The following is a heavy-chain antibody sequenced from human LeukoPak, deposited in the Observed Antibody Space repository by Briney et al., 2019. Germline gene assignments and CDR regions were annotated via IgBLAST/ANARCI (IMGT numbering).Heavy chain of an antibody. CDR3: ARGKSDFWRGSYPGYYYYMDV. CDR1: GVSFRGYY. CDR2: INHSGST. V-gene: IGHV4-34*01. D-gene: IGHD3-3*01. Sequence: SESLSLTWAVYGVSFRGYYWSWVRQAAGKGREWIVEINHSGSTNYNPSLKSRVTISVDTPKNQFSLKPSSPTAADTAVYYGARGKSDFWRGSYPGYYYYMDVWGKGTTVTVSS. J-gene: IGHJ6*03.